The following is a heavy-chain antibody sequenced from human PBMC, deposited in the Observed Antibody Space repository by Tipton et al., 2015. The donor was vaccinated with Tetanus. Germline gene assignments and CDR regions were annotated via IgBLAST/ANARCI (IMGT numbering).Heavy chain of an antibody. J-gene: IGHJ4*02. D-gene: IGHD5-12*01. CDR1: GFTFSNYG. CDR3: AREAFSGYDPRFDY. V-gene: IGHV3-30*03. Sequence: QVQLVQSGGGVVQPGKSLRLSCAASGFTFSNYGMHWVRQAPGKGLEWVAVISNDGSRQYYADSVKGRFTISRDNSKNTLYLQMNSLRAEDTAVYNCAREAFSGYDPRFDYWGQGTLVTVSS. CDR2: ISNDGSRQ.